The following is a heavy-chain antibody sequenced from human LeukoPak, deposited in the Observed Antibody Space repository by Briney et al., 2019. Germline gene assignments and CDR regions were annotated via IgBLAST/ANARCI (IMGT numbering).Heavy chain of an antibody. Sequence: ASVKVSCKASGYTFTGYYMHWVRQAPGQGLEWMGWINPNSGGTNYAQKFQGRVTMTRDTSISTAYMELSRLRSDDTAVYYCAREGGMAVAAYFDYWGQGTLVTVSS. CDR3: AREGGMAVAAYFDY. J-gene: IGHJ4*02. V-gene: IGHV1-2*02. D-gene: IGHD6-19*01. CDR2: INPNSGGT. CDR1: GYTFTGYY.